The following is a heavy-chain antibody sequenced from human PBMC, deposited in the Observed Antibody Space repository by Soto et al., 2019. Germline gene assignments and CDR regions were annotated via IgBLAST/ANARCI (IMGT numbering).Heavy chain of an antibody. Sequence: SETLSLTCTVSDGSISGNFLTWIRQPAGKGLEWIGRISSNGNTDYNPSLKSRVTMSIDTSKNHFSLDPISVTASDTAIYYCAREVWVAGLLYYFDFWGQGILVTVSS. CDR2: ISSNGNT. J-gene: IGHJ4*02. CDR3: AREVWVAGLLYYFDF. V-gene: IGHV4-4*07. D-gene: IGHD6-19*01. CDR1: DGSISGNF.